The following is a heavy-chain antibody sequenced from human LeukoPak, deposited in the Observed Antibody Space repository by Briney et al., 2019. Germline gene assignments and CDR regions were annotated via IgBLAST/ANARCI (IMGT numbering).Heavy chain of an antibody. Sequence: PGGSLRLSCAASGFTFSSYGMTWVRQAPGKGLEWVSTIGDTGTPTYYADSVKGRFTVSRDNSKNTLYLQMSSLRAGDTAVYYCAKAGHYGSGSYHSDHWGRGTLVTVSP. CDR2: IGDTGTPT. D-gene: IGHD3-10*01. CDR1: GFTFSSYG. CDR3: AKAGHYGSGSYHSDH. J-gene: IGHJ4*02. V-gene: IGHV3-23*01.